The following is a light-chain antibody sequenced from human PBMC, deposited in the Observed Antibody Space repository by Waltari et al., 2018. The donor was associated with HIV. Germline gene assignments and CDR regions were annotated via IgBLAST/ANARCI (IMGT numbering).Light chain of an antibody. Sequence: VGDRVTITCRASQSISSYLNWYQQKPGKAPKLLIYAASSLQSGVPSRFSGSGSGTDFTLTISSLQPEDFATYYCQQSYSTPLTFGGGTKVEIK. J-gene: IGKJ4*01. V-gene: IGKV1-39*01. CDR1: QSISSY. CDR3: QQSYSTPLT. CDR2: AAS.